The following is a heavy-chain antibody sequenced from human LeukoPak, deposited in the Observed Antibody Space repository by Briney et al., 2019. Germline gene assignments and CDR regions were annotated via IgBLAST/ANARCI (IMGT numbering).Heavy chain of an antibody. CDR3: AKDGVFDSSFGPIFDY. V-gene: IGHV3-23*01. CDR1: GFTFSSYA. CDR2: ISGSGGST. D-gene: IGHD3-22*01. J-gene: IGHJ4*02. Sequence: GGSLRLSCAASGFTFSSYAMSWVRQAPGKGLEWVSAISGSGGSTYCADSVKGRFTISRDNSKNTLYLQMNSLRAEDTAVYYCAKDGVFDSSFGPIFDYWGQGTLVTVSS.